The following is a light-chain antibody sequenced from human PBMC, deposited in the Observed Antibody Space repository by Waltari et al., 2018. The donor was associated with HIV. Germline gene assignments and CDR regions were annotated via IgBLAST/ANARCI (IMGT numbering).Light chain of an antibody. CDR3: SAYTTDNTLV. Sequence: QSALTQPASVSGSPAQSLTTSCTATRSAVGNSDSVSWYQQHPGKAPRLMIYDVTNRPSGVSFRFSGSKSDNTASLIISGLQAEDEADYYCSAYTTDNTLVFGTGTRVTVL. CDR1: RSAVGNSDS. CDR2: DVT. J-gene: IGLJ1*01. V-gene: IGLV2-14*03.